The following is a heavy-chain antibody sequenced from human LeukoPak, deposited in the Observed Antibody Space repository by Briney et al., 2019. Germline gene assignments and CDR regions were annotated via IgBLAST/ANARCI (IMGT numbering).Heavy chain of an antibody. CDR2: IYYSGST. Sequence: SETLSLTCTVSGGSISSHYWSWIRQPPGKGLEWIGYIYYSGSTNYNPSLKSRATISVHTSKSQFSLKRISVTAADTAVYYCARVDRLLWVGEWKNELDHWGQATLVTVSS. CDR3: ARVDRLLWVGEWKNELDH. CDR1: GGSISSHY. D-gene: IGHD3-10*01. J-gene: IGHJ4*02. V-gene: IGHV4-59*11.